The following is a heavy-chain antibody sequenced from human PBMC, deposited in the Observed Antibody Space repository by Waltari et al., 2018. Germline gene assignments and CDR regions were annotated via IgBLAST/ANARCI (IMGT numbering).Heavy chain of an antibody. CDR2: IFSNNDK. CDR1: GFSPGNARMG. J-gene: IGHJ3*02. CDR3: ARFPIFPVAGHAFDI. Sequence: QITLKESGPVLVKPTETLTLTCTVSGFSPGNARMGVSCIRQPPGQALEWRAHIFSNNDKSSSTSLKSRLTISNDTSKSQLVLTMTNMDPVDTATYYCARFPIFPVAGHAFDIWGQGTMVTVSS. D-gene: IGHD6-19*01. V-gene: IGHV2-26*01.